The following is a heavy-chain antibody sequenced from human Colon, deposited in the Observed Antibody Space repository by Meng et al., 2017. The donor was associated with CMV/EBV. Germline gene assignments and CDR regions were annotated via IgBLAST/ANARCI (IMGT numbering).Heavy chain of an antibody. V-gene: IGHV3-21*01. Sequence: GGSLRLSCAASGFKFNSYSMNWVRQAPGKGLEWVASSSSSSAFVYYADSVKGRFTISRDNAKNSLYLHMNSLRAEDTAVYYCARDGGGVPAALYYFDNWGQGTPVTVSS. D-gene: IGHD2-2*01. CDR1: GFKFNSYS. CDR2: SSSSSAFV. CDR3: ARDGGGVPAALYYFDN. J-gene: IGHJ4*02.